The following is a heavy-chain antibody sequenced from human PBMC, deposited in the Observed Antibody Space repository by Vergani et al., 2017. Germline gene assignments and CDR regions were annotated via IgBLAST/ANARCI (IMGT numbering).Heavy chain of an antibody. CDR3: ARDYILTGYVDY. D-gene: IGHD3-9*01. CDR1: GFTFSSYS. CDR2: ISSSSSYI. V-gene: IGHV3-21*01. Sequence: EVQLVESGGGLVKPGGSLRLSCAASGFTFSSYSMNWVRQAPGKGLEWVSSISSSSSYIYYADSVKGRFTISRANAKNSLYLQMNCLNAEDTAVYYCARDYILTGYVDYWGQGTLVTVSS. J-gene: IGHJ4*02.